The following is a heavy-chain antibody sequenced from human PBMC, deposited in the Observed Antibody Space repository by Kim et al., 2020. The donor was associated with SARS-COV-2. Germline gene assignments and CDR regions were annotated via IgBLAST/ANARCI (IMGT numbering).Heavy chain of an antibody. V-gene: IGHV3-30*04. CDR2: ISYDGSNK. D-gene: IGHD1-26*01. CDR1: GFTFSSYA. Sequence: GGSLRLSCAASGFTFSSYAMHWVRQAPGKGLEWVAVISYDGSNKYYADSVKGRFTISRDNSKNTLYLQMNSLRAEDTAVYYCASSWGDFSGSYFFDYWGQGTLVTVSS. CDR3: ASSWGDFSGSYFFDY. J-gene: IGHJ4*02.